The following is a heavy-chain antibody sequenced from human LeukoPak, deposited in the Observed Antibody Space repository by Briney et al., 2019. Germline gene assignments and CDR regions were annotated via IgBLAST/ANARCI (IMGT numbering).Heavy chain of an antibody. J-gene: IGHJ5*02. Sequence: ESGGSLRLSCAASGFTFNTYSMSWVRQAPGKGLEWVSIISRASESIFYADSVKGRFTISRDNAKNSLYLQMNGLRAEDAAVYYCARGATDVTGWFDPWGQGTRVTVSS. CDR3: ARGATDVTGWFDP. V-gene: IGHV3-21*01. CDR1: GFTFNTYS. D-gene: IGHD1-1*01. CDR2: ISRASESI.